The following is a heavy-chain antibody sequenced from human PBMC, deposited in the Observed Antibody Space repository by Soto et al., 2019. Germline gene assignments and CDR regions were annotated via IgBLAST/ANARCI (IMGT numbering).Heavy chain of an antibody. J-gene: IGHJ3*02. CDR3: ARSPSTSTIGTFDI. Sequence: PSETLSLTCTVSGGAISAFYWNWIRQSAGKGLEWIGRIYASGHSNYNPSLESRVSMSVDTSKHQFSLKLNSVTAADTAVYYCARSPSTSTIGTFDIWGQGTMVTV. CDR2: IYASGHS. D-gene: IGHD6-6*01. V-gene: IGHV4-4*07. CDR1: GGAISAFY.